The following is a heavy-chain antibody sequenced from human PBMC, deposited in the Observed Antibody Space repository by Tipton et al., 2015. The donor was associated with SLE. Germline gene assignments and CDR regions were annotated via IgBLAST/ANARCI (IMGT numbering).Heavy chain of an antibody. CDR3: AMLYFDILTGYYYGMDV. D-gene: IGHD3-9*01. CDR2: IRYDGSNK. CDR1: GFTFSSYA. J-gene: IGHJ6*02. V-gene: IGHV3-30*02. Sequence: SLRLSCAASGFTFSSYAMHWVRQAPGKGLEWVAFIRYDGSNKYYADSLKGRFTISRDNSKNTLYLQMNSLRPEDTAVYYCAMLYFDILTGYYYGMDVWGQGTTVTVSS.